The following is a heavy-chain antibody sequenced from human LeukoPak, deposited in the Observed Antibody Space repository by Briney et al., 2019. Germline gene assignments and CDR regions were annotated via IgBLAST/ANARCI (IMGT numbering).Heavy chain of an antibody. Sequence: SVKVSCKASGGTFSTDSITWVRQAPGQGLEWMGRIIPILGIEKYAQKFQGRVTITADTSTGTAYMELSSLRSEDTAVYYCAREVGDYNWFDPWGQGTLVTVSS. V-gene: IGHV1-69*04. J-gene: IGHJ5*02. CDR3: AREVGDYNWFDP. CDR1: GGTFSTDS. D-gene: IGHD2-21*02. CDR2: IIPILGIE.